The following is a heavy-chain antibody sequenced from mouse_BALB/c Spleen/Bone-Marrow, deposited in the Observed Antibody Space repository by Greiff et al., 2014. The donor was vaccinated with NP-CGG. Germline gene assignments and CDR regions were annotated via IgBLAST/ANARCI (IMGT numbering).Heavy chain of an antibody. V-gene: IGHV1S132*01. CDR2: IYPGTGTT. Sequence: VQLQESGAELVRPGVSVKLSCTTSGYIFTSYWIHWVKQRSGQGLEWIARIYPGTGTTFYNEKFKGKATLTADQSSSTAYLQLSSLKSEDSAVYFCAREYGNYNYALDYWGQGTSVTVSS. CDR3: AREYGNYNYALDY. CDR1: GYIFTSYW. D-gene: IGHD2-10*02. J-gene: IGHJ4*01.